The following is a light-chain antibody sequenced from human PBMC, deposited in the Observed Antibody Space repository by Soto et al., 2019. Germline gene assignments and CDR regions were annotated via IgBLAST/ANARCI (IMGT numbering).Light chain of an antibody. CDR1: SSNIETNYD. V-gene: IGLV1-40*01. J-gene: IGLJ1*01. Sequence: QLVLTQPPSVSGAPGQRVAISCTGSSSNIETNYDVHWYHHLPGTAPKLLIYGTNNRPSGVPDRFSGSRSGTSASLAITGLQAEDEAEYYCSSYTNINTRACVFGTGTQLTVL. CDR2: GTN. CDR3: SSYTNINTRACV.